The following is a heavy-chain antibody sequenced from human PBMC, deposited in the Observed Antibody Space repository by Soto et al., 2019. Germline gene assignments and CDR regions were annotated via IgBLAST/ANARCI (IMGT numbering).Heavy chain of an antibody. CDR1: GFTFSNYW. D-gene: IGHD6-19*01. V-gene: IGHV3-7*01. Sequence: GGSLRFSCAASGFTFSNYWMSWVRQAPGKGLEWVANIKQDGSERYYVDSVKGRFTLSRDNAKNSLQLQMSSLRDEDTAIYFCARVAYGNGWIFDYWGQGTLVTVSS. CDR2: IKQDGSER. CDR3: ARVAYGNGWIFDY. J-gene: IGHJ4*01.